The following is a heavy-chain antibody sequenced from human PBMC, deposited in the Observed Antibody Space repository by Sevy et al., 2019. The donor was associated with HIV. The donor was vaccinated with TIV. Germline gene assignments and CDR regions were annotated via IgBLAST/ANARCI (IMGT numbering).Heavy chain of an antibody. J-gene: IGHJ5*02. CDR3: ARNKSRREGEYWFDP. CDR1: GGSISSGAYY. D-gene: IGHD1-26*01. Sequence: SETLSLTCTVSGGSISSGAYYWSWIRQHPGTGLECIGYIYYTGSTYHNPSLRSRVTMSVDTSKNQFSLRLSSATAADTAVYYCARNKSRREGEYWFDPWGQGTLVTVSS. CDR2: IYYTGST. V-gene: IGHV4-31*03.